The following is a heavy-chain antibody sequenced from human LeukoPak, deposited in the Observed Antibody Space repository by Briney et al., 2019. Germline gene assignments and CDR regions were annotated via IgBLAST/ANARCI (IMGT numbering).Heavy chain of an antibody. Sequence: GGSLRLSCAASGFTFSSYEMNWVRQAPGKGLDWVSYISSSGRTTYYADSVKGRFTIPRDNAKNSLYLQMNSLRAEDTAVYYCARDLSPNLEWLMDWGQGTLVTVSS. CDR3: ARDLSPNLEWLMD. CDR2: ISSSGRTT. CDR1: GFTFSSYE. V-gene: IGHV3-48*03. D-gene: IGHD3-3*01. J-gene: IGHJ4*02.